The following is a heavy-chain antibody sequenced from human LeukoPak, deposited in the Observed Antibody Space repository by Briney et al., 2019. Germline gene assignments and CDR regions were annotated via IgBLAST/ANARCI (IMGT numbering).Heavy chain of an antibody. Sequence: SETLSLTCTVSGGSISSSSYYWGWIRQPPGEGLEWIGSIYYSGSTYYNPSLKSRVTVSVDTSKNQFSLKLSSVTAADTAVYYCARIDGFQSVMVRGVIIGESYWYFDLWGRGTLVTVSS. CDR2: IYYSGST. CDR3: ARIDGFQSVMVRGVIIGESYWYFDL. J-gene: IGHJ2*01. D-gene: IGHD3-10*01. CDR1: GGSISSSSYY. V-gene: IGHV4-39*01.